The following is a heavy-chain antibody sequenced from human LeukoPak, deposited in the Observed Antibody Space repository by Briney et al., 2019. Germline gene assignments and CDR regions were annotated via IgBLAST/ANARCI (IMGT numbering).Heavy chain of an antibody. CDR2: MNPNSGNT. V-gene: IGHV1-8*01. CDR1: GYTFTSYD. J-gene: IGHJ5*02. Sequence: GASVTVSCTSSGYTFTSYDINWVRQATGQGLEGMGWMNPNSGNTGYAQKFQGRVTMTRNASISTAYMELSSLRSEDTAVYYCARGHRGDFWSGYYYWFDPWGQGTLVTVSS. CDR3: ARGHRGDFWSGYYYWFDP. D-gene: IGHD3-3*01.